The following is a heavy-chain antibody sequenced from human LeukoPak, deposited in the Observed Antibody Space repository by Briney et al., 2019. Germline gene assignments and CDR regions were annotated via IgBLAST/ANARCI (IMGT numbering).Heavy chain of an antibody. J-gene: IGHJ4*01. CDR2: ISSSSSII. CDR1: GFIFSTYS. CDR3: ARGQSDLTY. D-gene: IGHD2-21*01. V-gene: IGHV3-48*02. Sequence: PGGSLRLSYAASGFIFSTYSMNWVRKAPGKGLEWVSYISSSSSIISYADSVKGRFTISRDNAKNSLYLQMNSLRDEDTAVYYCARGQSDLTYWGHGTLVTVSS.